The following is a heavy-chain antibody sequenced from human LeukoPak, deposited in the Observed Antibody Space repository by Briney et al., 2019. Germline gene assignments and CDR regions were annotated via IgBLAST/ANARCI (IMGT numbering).Heavy chain of an antibody. CDR3: ARGWRKYYFDY. Sequence: PGRSLRLSWEASGFSFSYYNMGWVRQAPGEGLEWLSYISSSSSTIYYADSVKGRFTISRDDAKNSLYLQMNSLRAEDTAVYYCARGWRKYYFDYWGQGTLVTVSS. V-gene: IGHV3-48*01. CDR2: ISSSSSTI. D-gene: IGHD3-3*01. CDR1: GFSFSYYN. J-gene: IGHJ4*02.